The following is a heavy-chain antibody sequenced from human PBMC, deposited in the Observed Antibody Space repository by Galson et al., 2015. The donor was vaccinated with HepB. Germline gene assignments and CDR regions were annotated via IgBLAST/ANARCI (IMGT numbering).Heavy chain of an antibody. J-gene: IGHJ5*02. D-gene: IGHD2-21*02. CDR1: GYTFTSYY. Sequence: SVKVSCKASGYTFTSYYTHWVRQAPGQGLEWMGIINPSGGSTSYAQKFQGRVTMTRDTSTSTVYMELSSLRSEDTAVYYCARESLLNCGGDCRSWFDPWGQGTLVTVSS. V-gene: IGHV1-46*01. CDR2: INPSGGST. CDR3: ARESLLNCGGDCRSWFDP.